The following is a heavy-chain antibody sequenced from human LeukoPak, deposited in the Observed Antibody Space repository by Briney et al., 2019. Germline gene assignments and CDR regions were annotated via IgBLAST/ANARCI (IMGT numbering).Heavy chain of an antibody. V-gene: IGHV3-23*01. Sequence: GGSLRLSCAVSGFTFSNYAMTWVRQAPRMGLEWVSEITGSGNCTYYADSVKGRFTISRDNSKNTLYLQMNSLRAEDTAVYYCARELFDFDYWGQGTLVTVSS. J-gene: IGHJ4*02. CDR3: ARELFDFDY. D-gene: IGHD3-10*01. CDR2: ITGSGNCT. CDR1: GFTFSNYA.